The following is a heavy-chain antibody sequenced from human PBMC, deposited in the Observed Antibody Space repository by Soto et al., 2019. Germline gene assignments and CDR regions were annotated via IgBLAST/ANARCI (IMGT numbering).Heavy chain of an antibody. CDR2: INHSGST. CDR1: GGSFSGYY. J-gene: IGHJ4*02. V-gene: IGHV4-34*01. D-gene: IGHD3-10*01. CDR3: ARLSMVRGVIEDGIDY. Sequence: SETLSLTCAVYGGSFSGYYWSWIRQPPGKGLEWIGEINHSGSTNYNPSLKSRVTISVDTSKNQFSLKLSSVTAADTAVYYCARLSMVRGVIEDGIDYWGQGTLVTVSS.